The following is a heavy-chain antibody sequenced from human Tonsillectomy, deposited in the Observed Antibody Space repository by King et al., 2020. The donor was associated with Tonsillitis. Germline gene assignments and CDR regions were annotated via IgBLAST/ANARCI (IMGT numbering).Heavy chain of an antibody. D-gene: IGHD3-10*01. CDR2: INHSGST. CDR3: ANYGSGSYI. Sequence: VQLQQWGAGLLKPSETLSLPCAVYGGSFSVYYWSWLRQPTGKGLEWIGEINHSGSTNYNPSLKSRVTISVDTSKNQFSLKLSSVTAADTAVYYCANYGSGSYIWGQGTLVTVSS. J-gene: IGHJ4*02. V-gene: IGHV4-34*01. CDR1: GGSFSVYY.